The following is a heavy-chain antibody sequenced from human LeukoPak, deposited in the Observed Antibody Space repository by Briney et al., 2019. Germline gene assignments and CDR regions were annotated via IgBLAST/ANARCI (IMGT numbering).Heavy chain of an antibody. D-gene: IGHD6-19*01. Sequence: GGSLRLSCAASGFAFNIYAMNWVRQAPGKGLEWVSAISGSGGSTYYADSVKGRFTISRDNSKNTLYLQMNSLRAEDTAVYYCAKEHVGNTGYSSGWYDYWGQGTLVTVSS. J-gene: IGHJ4*02. CDR3: AKEHVGNTGYSSGWYDY. CDR2: ISGSGGST. V-gene: IGHV3-23*01. CDR1: GFAFNIYA.